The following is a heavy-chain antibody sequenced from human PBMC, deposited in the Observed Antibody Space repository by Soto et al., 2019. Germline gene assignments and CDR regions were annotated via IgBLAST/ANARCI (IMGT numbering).Heavy chain of an antibody. J-gene: IGHJ4*02. V-gene: IGHV4-31*03. Sequence: QVQLQESGPGLVKPSQTLSLTCTVSGGSIRSGGYYWSWIRQHPGKGLEWIGYFYYSGNTYYNPSFKSRLTISGDTSKNQFSLNLSSVTAADTAVYYCARAMGAINYFDYWGQGTLVTVSS. CDR3: ARAMGAINYFDY. CDR2: FYYSGNT. CDR1: GGSIRSGGYY. D-gene: IGHD1-26*01.